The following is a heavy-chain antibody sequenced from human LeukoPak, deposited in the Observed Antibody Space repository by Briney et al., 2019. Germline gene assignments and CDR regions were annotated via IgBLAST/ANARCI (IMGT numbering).Heavy chain of an antibody. D-gene: IGHD3-10*01. CDR2: IWYDGSKK. V-gene: IGHV3-33*06. CDR3: AKDGRDSGSYYYMDV. Sequence: GGSLRLSCAASGFTFGSYGFHWVRQAPGKGLEWVAVIWYDGSKKYYADSVKGRFTFSRDSSKNTLYLQMNSLRADDTAVYYCAKDGRDSGSYYYMDVWGKGTTVTVSS. J-gene: IGHJ6*03. CDR1: GFTFGSYG.